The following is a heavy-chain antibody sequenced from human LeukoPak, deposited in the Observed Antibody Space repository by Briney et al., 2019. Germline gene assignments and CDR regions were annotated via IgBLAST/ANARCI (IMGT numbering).Heavy chain of an antibody. D-gene: IGHD2-21*02. CDR1: GGSISNYY. J-gene: IGHJ4*02. V-gene: IGHV4-59*01. Sequence: SETLSLTCSVSGGSISNYYWSWIRQPPGKGLEWIGYIYSSGSTNYNPSLKSRVTISVDTSKNQFSLKLSSVTAADTAVYYCARFAYCGGHCWYYFDYWGQGSLVTVSS. CDR2: IYSSGST. CDR3: ARFAYCGGHCWYYFDY.